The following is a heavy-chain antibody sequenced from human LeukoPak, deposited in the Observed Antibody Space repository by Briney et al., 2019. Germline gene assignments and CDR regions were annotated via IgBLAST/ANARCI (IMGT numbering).Heavy chain of an antibody. CDR2: ISSSGSTI. D-gene: IGHD5-18*01. V-gene: IGHV3-11*04. Sequence: GGSLRLSCAASGFTFSDYYMSWTRQAPGKGLEWVSYISSSGSTIYYADSVKGRFTISRDNAKNSLYLQMNSLRAEDTAVYYCATFVDTAMVIDYWGQGTLVTVS. CDR3: ATFVDTAMVIDY. J-gene: IGHJ4*02. CDR1: GFTFSDYY.